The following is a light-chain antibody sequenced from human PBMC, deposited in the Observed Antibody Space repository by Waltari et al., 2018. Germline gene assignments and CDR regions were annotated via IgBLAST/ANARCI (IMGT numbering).Light chain of an antibody. V-gene: IGKV3-15*01. J-gene: IGKJ4*01. CDR3: QQYNHWPLA. CDR1: DNIYQN. CDR2: GTS. Sequence: ETVMMQSPATLSVSPGERVILSCRASDNIYQNLAWSRKKPGQAPVLLIVGTSTRATGIPARFSGSGSGTDYTLTISSLQSEDFAVYFCQQYNHWPLAFGGGTNIEIK.